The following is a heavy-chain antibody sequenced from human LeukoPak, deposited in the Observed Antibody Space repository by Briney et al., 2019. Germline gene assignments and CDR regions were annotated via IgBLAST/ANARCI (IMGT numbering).Heavy chain of an antibody. CDR1: GGSFSAYY. D-gene: IGHD3-10*01. V-gene: IGHV4-34*01. CDR3: ARSHGSGSYEKFDY. CDR2: INHSGST. J-gene: IGHJ4*02. Sequence: PSEALSLTCAVYGGSFSAYYWSWIRQPPGKGLEWIGEINHSGSTNYNPSLKSRVVISVDTSKSQFSLNMTSVAAADTAVYYCARSHGSGSYEKFDYWGQGTLVTVSS.